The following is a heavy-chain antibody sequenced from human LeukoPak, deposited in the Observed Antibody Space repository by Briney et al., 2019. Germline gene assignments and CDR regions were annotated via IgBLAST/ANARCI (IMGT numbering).Heavy chain of an antibody. CDR2: IKEDGSIK. D-gene: IGHD3-10*01. CDR3: AKLAKYFYGSETYYFFEH. V-gene: IGHV3-7*01. CDR1: EFTFSNNW. J-gene: IGHJ4*02. Sequence: GASLRLSCAASEFTFSNNWMSWVRQAPGKGPEWVASIKEDGSIKYYVDSVKGRFTISRDNAKNSLYLQMNSLRVEDTAMYYCAKLAKYFYGSETYYFFEHWGQGTPVTASS.